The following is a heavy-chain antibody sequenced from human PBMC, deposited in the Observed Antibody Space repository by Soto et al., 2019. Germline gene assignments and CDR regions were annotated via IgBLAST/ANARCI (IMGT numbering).Heavy chain of an antibody. CDR3: TRGYGDYVRDY. CDR2: IRSKSNSYAT. Sequence: EVPLVESGGGLVQPGGSLKLSCAVSGFTFSGSAMHWVRQGSGKGLEWVGRIRSKSNSYATAYAASVKGRFTISRDDSKNTAYLQMNSLKTEDTAVYYCTRGYGDYVRDYWGQGTLVTVSS. V-gene: IGHV3-73*01. CDR1: GFTFSGSA. D-gene: IGHD4-17*01. J-gene: IGHJ4*02.